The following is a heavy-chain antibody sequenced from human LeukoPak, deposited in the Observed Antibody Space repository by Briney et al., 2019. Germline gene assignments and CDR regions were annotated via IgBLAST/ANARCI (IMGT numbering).Heavy chain of an antibody. CDR3: ARDTDGYNFFHY. Sequence: PSETLSLTCTVSGVSISSHYWNWIRQPPGKGLEWIGYIYYSGSTTYNPSLKSRLTISLDTSKNQFSLKLSSVTAADAGVYYCARDTDGYNFFHYWGQGTLVTVSS. CDR2: IYYSGST. D-gene: IGHD5-24*01. V-gene: IGHV4-59*11. CDR1: GVSISSHY. J-gene: IGHJ4*02.